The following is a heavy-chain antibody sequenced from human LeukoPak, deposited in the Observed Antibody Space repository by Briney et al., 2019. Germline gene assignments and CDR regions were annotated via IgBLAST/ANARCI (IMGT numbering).Heavy chain of an antibody. CDR3: AASSYYYDSSGYYSTLDY. CDR2: IIPIFGTA. D-gene: IGHD3-22*01. J-gene: IGHJ4*02. CDR1: GGTFISYA. V-gene: IGHV1-69*05. Sequence: SVKVSCKASGGTFISYAISWVRQAPGQGLEWMGRIIPIFGTANYAQKSQGRVTITTDESTSTAYMELSSLRSEDTAVYYCAASSYYYDSSGYYSTLDYWGQGTLVTVSS.